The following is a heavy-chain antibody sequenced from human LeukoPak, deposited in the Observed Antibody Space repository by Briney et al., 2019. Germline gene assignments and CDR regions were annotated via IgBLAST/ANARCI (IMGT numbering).Heavy chain of an antibody. D-gene: IGHD2-8*01. J-gene: IGHJ4*02. CDR2: ISPDGSNK. CDR1: GFTFDDYA. Sequence: GGSLRLSCAASGFTFDDYALHWVRQAPGKGLGWVAVISPDGSNKYYADSVNGRFTISRDNSKSTLYLQMNTLTVEDTAIYHCSNEGGVYLPFADWGQGTRVTVSS. V-gene: IGHV3-30*18. CDR3: SNEGGVYLPFAD.